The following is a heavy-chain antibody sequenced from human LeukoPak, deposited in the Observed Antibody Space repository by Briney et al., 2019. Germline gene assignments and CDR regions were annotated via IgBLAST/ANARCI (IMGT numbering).Heavy chain of an antibody. CDR1: GGSFSGYY. J-gene: IGHJ4*02. CDR3: ARVRLSSGWADDY. CDR2: INHSGST. Sequence: PSETLSLTCAVYGGSFSGYYWSWIRQPPGKGLEWIGEINHSGSTNYNPSLKGRVTISVDTSKNQFSLKLSSVTAADTAVYYCARVRLSSGWADDYWGQGTLVTVSS. V-gene: IGHV4-34*01. D-gene: IGHD6-19*01.